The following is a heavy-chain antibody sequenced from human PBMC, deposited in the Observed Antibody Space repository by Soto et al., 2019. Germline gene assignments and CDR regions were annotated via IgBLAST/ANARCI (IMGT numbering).Heavy chain of an antibody. CDR3: ARGPVLVRGVIMAPYQH. Sequence: GGSLRLSCAASGFTFSSYWMSWVRQAPGKGLEWVANIKQDGSEKYYVDSVKGRFTISRDNAKNSLYLQMNSLRAEDTAVYYCARGPVLVRGVIMAPYQHWGQGXLVTVYS. D-gene: IGHD3-10*01. V-gene: IGHV3-7*03. CDR1: GFTFSSYW. CDR2: IKQDGSEK. J-gene: IGHJ1*01.